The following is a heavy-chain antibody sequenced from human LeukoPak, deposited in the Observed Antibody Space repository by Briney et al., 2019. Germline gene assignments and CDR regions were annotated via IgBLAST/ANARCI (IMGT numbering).Heavy chain of an antibody. CDR2: IYHDGST. Sequence: NPSETLSLTCAVSGGSISSNNWWSWVRQSPGKGLEWIGEIYHDGSTNYNPSLKSRVTISVDTSKNQFSLKLSSVTAADTAVYYCARGVSGSNRAAAGLTWGQGTLVTVSS. J-gene: IGHJ5*02. V-gene: IGHV4-4*02. CDR3: ARGVSGSNRAAAGLT. CDR1: GGSISSNNW. D-gene: IGHD6-13*01.